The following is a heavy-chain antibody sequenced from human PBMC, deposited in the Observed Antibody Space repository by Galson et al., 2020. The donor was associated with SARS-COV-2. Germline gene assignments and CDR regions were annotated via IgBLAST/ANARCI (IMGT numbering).Heavy chain of an antibody. J-gene: IGHJ4*02. CDR2: ISAYNGNT. CDR1: GYTFTSYG. D-gene: IGHD3-10*01. CDR3: ARVIGSGSYYNPIFDY. Sequence: ASVKVSCKASGYTFTSYGISWVRQAPGQGLEWMGWISAYNGNTNYAQKLQGRVTMTTDTSTSTAYMELRSLRSDDTAVYYCARVIGSGSYYNPIFDYWGQGTLVTVSS. V-gene: IGHV1-18*01.